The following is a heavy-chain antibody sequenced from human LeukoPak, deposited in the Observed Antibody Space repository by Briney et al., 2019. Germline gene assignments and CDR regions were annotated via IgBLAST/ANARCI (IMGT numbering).Heavy chain of an antibody. D-gene: IGHD3-10*01. J-gene: IGHJ4*02. V-gene: IGHV3-23*01. CDR1: GFTFSSYA. CDR2: ISGSGGST. Sequence: GGSLRLSCAASGFTFSSYALSWVRQAPGKGLEWVSAISGSGGSTYYADSVKGRFTISRDNSKNTLYLQMNSLRAEDTAVYYCANPRFGELFPLDYWGQGTLVTVSS. CDR3: ANPRFGELFPLDY.